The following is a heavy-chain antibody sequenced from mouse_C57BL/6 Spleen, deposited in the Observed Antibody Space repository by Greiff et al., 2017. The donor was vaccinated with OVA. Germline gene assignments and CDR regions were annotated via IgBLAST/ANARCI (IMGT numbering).Heavy chain of an antibody. V-gene: IGHV1-74*01. J-gene: IGHJ1*03. CDR3: AIPCPPYWYFDV. CDR1: GYTFTSYW. CDR2: IHPSDSDT. Sequence: VQLQQPGAELVKPGASVKVSCKASGYTFTSYWMHWVKQRPGQGLEWLGRIHPSDSDTNYNQKFKGKATLTVDKSSSTAYMQLISLTSDDSAVYYCAIPCPPYWYFDVWGTGTTVTVSS.